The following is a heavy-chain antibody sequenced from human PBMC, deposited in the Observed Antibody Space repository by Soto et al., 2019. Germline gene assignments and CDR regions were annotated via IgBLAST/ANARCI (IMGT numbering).Heavy chain of an antibody. CDR2: ISWNTYTI. V-gene: IGHV3-9*01. CDR1: GFTFDDYA. Sequence: EVQLVESGGGLVQPGRSLRLSCAASGFTFDDYAMHWVRQAPGKGLEWVSGISWNTYTIDYADSVKGRFTISRDNAKNSLYLQMNSLRAEDTALYYCAKDRVRGRFGESSFDVWGQGTMVNVSS. D-gene: IGHD3-10*01. CDR3: AKDRVRGRFGESSFDV. J-gene: IGHJ3*01.